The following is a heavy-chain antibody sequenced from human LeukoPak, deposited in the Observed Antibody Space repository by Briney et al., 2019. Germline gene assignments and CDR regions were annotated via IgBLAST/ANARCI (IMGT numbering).Heavy chain of an antibody. D-gene: IGHD2-15*01. CDR2: ISAYNGNT. CDR1: GYTFTSYG. Sequence: GASVKVSCKASGYTFTSYGISWVRQAPGQGLEWMGWISAYNGNTNYAQKLQGRVTMTTDTSTSTANMELRSLTSDDTAVYYCARVPSGGPFDYWGQGTLVTVSS. J-gene: IGHJ4*02. V-gene: IGHV1-18*01. CDR3: ARVPSGGPFDY.